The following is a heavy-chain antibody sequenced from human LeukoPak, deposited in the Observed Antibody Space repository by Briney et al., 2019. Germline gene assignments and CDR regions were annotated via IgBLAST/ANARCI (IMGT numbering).Heavy chain of an antibody. J-gene: IGHJ4*02. CDR1: GGSISSSSYY. D-gene: IGHD3-10*01. Sequence: PSETLSLTCTVSGGSISSSSYYWGWIRQPPGKGLEWIGSIYYSGSTYYNPSLKSRVTISVDTSKNQFSLKLSSVTAADTAVYYCARYPYYGSGSYYTGFDYWGQGTLVTVSS. V-gene: IGHV4-39*07. CDR3: ARYPYYGSGSYYTGFDY. CDR2: IYYSGST.